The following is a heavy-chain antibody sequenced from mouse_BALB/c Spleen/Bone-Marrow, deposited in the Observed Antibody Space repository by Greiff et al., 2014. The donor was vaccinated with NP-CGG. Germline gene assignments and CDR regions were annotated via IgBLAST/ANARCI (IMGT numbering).Heavy chain of an antibody. CDR1: GYSITSGYS. CDR3: TSYGNYWYFDV. D-gene: IGHD2-1*01. CDR2: IHHSGST. J-gene: IGHJ1*01. Sequence: LQQSGPDLAKPSQSLSLTCTVTGYSITSGYSWHWIRQFPGNKLEWMGYIHHSGSTNYNPSLRSRISFTRDTSRNQFFLHLNSVTTEDTATYYCTSYGNYWYFDVWGAGTTVTVSS. V-gene: IGHV3-1*02.